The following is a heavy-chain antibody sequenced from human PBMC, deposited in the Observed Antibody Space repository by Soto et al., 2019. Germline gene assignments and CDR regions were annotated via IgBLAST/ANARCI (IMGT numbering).Heavy chain of an antibody. Sequence: GGSLRLSCAASGFTFSSYSMNWVRQAPGKGLEWVSSISSSSSYIYYADSVKGRFTISRDNAKNSLYLQMNSLRAEDTAVYYCARDDTLPLQLSPLRNWFDPWGQGTLVTVSS. D-gene: IGHD5-18*01. V-gene: IGHV3-21*01. CDR3: ARDDTLPLQLSPLRNWFDP. CDR2: ISSSSSYI. CDR1: GFTFSSYS. J-gene: IGHJ5*02.